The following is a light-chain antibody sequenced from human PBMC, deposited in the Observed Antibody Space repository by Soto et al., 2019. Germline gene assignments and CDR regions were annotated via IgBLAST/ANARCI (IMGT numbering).Light chain of an antibody. CDR2: AAS. J-gene: IGKJ1*01. CDR3: QNYNGAPWT. CDR1: QGISTY. Sequence: DIQMTQSPSSLSASVGDRVTITCRASQGISTYLVWYQQKPGTVPKLLIFAASTLQSGVPSRFSGSGSGTDFTLTISSLQPEDVATYYWQNYNGAPWTCGQGTKVDIK. V-gene: IGKV1-27*01.